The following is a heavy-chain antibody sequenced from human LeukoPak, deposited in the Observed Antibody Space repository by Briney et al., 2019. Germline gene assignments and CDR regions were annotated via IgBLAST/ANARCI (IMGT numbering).Heavy chain of an antibody. CDR2: IYHSGSS. V-gene: IGHV4-38-2*02. Sequence: SETLSLTCTVSGYSISSGYYWGWIRQPPGKGLEWIGTIYHSGSSYYKPSLKSRVTISVDTSKNQFSLKLSSVTAADTAVYYCARVSWYYDFWSSYYMDVWGKGTTVTVSS. D-gene: IGHD3-3*01. J-gene: IGHJ6*03. CDR1: GYSISSGYY. CDR3: ARVSWYYDFWSSYYMDV.